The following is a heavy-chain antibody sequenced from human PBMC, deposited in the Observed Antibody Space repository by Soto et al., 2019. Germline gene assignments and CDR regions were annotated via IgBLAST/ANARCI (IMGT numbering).Heavy chain of an antibody. V-gene: IGHV3-49*03. Sequence: GVLRLSCTTSGFTSGTYAMSWFRQAPGKGLEWVGFIRSRAYGSTPEYAASVQGRFTISRDDSKRIVYLHMSSLKTEDTAVYFCSRDEGGYSYVWWFDPWGQGTLVTVS. CDR2: IRSRAYGSTP. J-gene: IGHJ5*02. CDR3: SRDEGGYSYVWWFDP. CDR1: GFTSGTYA. D-gene: IGHD5-18*01.